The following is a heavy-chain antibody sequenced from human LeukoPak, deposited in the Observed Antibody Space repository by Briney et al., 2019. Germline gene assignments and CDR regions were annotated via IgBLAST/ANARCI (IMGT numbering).Heavy chain of an antibody. V-gene: IGHV3-23*01. CDR2: ISGSGDNT. J-gene: IGHJ4*02. CDR3: ARDYPGDWLTWEDYSDY. Sequence: GGSLRLSCAPSGFTFSSYPMSWVRQAPGKGLEWVSSISGSGDNTDYADSVKGRFTISRDNSKNTLYVQMNSLRAEDTAIYYCARDYPGDWLTWEDYSDYWGQGTLVTVSS. CDR1: GFTFSSYP. D-gene: IGHD2-21*01.